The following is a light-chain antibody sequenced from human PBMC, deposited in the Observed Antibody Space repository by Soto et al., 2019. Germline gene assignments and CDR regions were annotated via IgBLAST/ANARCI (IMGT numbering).Light chain of an antibody. V-gene: IGKV2-30*02. CDR3: MQGSHWPPIT. CDR1: QSLVHRDGNTY. Sequence: DVVVTQSPLSLPVTLRHAASISYSSSQSLVHRDGNTYLSWFRQRPGQSPRRLIYKVSNREAGVPDRFSGSGSGTDFTLKISRVEAEDVGLYYCMQGSHWPPITFGQGTRLEIK. CDR2: KVS. J-gene: IGKJ5*01.